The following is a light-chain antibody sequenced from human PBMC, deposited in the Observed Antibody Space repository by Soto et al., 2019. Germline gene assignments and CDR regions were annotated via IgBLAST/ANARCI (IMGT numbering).Light chain of an antibody. Sequence: ETVLTQSPGTLSLSPGETAALSCRASQSISSDYFAWYQQKPGQAPRLLIYGIFNRASGVPDRFIGSGSGTEFTLTISRLEPEDFAVYYCEQYGSSLRSFGQGTKWIS. CDR3: EQYGSSLRS. V-gene: IGKV3-20*01. CDR2: GIF. CDR1: QSISSDY. J-gene: IGKJ1*01.